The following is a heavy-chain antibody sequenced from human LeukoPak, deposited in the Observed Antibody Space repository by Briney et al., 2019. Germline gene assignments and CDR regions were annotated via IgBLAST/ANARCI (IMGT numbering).Heavy chain of an antibody. CDR1: GGSISSSSYY. J-gene: IGHJ4*02. D-gene: IGHD3-10*01. CDR2: IYYSGST. CDR3: ARDDRGDTMVRGVIIGEPDDY. V-gene: IGHV4-39*07. Sequence: SETLSLTCTVSGGSISSSSYYWGWIRQPPGKGLEWIGSIYYSGSTYYNPSLKSRVTISVDTSKNQFSLKLSSVTAADTAVYYCARDDRGDTMVRGVIIGEPDDYWGQGTLVTVSS.